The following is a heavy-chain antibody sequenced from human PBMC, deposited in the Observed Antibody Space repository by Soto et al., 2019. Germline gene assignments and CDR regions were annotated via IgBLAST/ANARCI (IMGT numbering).Heavy chain of an antibody. D-gene: IGHD2-2*01. CDR2: IYYSGST. CDR1: GGSISSGGYY. CDR3: ARERSSTSYNWFDP. V-gene: IGHV4-31*03. Sequence: SETLSLTCTVSGGSISSGGYYWSWIRQHPGKCLEWIGYIYYSGSTYYNPSLKSRVTISVDTSKNQFSLKLSSVTAADTAVYYCARERSSTSYNWFDPWGQGTLVTVSS. J-gene: IGHJ5*02.